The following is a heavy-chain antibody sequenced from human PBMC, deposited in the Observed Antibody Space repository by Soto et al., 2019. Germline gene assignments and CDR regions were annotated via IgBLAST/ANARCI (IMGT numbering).Heavy chain of an antibody. CDR1: GFTFSSYA. V-gene: IGHV3-23*01. J-gene: IGHJ4*02. CDR2: ISGSGGST. D-gene: IGHD3-16*02. CDR3: AKDRILSLGELSLGDY. Sequence: GGSLRLSCAASGFTFSSYAMSWVRQAPGKGLEWVSAISGSGGSTYYADSVKGRFTISRDNSKNTLYLQMNSLRAEDTAVYYCAKDRILSLGELSLGDYWGQGTLVTVSS.